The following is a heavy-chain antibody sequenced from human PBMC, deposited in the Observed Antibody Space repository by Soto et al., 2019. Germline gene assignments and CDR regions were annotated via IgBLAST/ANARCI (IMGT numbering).Heavy chain of an antibody. Sequence: LRLSCAASGFTFSSYAMHWVRQAPGKGLEWVAVISYDGSNKYYADSVKGRFTISRDNSKNTLYLQMNSLRAEDTAVYYCARDRIIVAAGKSYYYGMDVWGQGTTVTVSS. D-gene: IGHD6-13*01. CDR3: ARDRIIVAAGKSYYYGMDV. CDR2: ISYDGSNK. J-gene: IGHJ6*02. CDR1: GFTFSSYA. V-gene: IGHV3-30-3*01.